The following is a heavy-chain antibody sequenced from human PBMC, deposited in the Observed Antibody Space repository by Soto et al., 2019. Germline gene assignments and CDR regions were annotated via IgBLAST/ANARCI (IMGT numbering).Heavy chain of an antibody. Sequence: PSETLSLTCSVSGGSVNNKTYYWSWIRQPPGKRLEWIGYVYYSGTTNYNPSLKSRVTISIDMSKNQFSLRLSSVTAADTAVYYCARAHYYYDSSGYYSRDEPPSALFDYWGQGTLVTVSS. CDR1: GGSVNNKTYY. V-gene: IGHV4-61*01. CDR2: VYYSGTT. D-gene: IGHD3-22*01. J-gene: IGHJ4*02. CDR3: ARAHYYYDSSGYYSRDEPPSALFDY.